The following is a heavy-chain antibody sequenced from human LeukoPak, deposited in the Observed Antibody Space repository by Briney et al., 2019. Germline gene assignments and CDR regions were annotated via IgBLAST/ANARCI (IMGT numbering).Heavy chain of an antibody. CDR2: IYHSGST. CDR3: ARINGAVVPAADNEPEVNTPYYYYYYGMDV. CDR1: GGSISSSNW. V-gene: IGHV4-4*02. D-gene: IGHD2-2*01. J-gene: IGHJ6*02. Sequence: SGTLSLTCAVSGGSISSSNWWSWVRQPPGKGLEWIGEIYHSGSTNYNPSLKSRVTISVDTSKNQFSLKLSSVTAADTAVYYCARINGAVVPAADNEPEVNTPYYYYYYGMDVWGQGTTVTVSS.